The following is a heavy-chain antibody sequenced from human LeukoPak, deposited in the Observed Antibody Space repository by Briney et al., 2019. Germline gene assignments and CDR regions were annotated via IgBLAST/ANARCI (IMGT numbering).Heavy chain of an antibody. D-gene: IGHD6-19*01. Sequence: GGSLRLSCAASGFSVSGNWMHWVRQAPGKGLVWVSRINSDGSSTNYADSVRGRFTISRDNAKNTVYLQVNSLRVEDTAVYYCARGSGAYGDFDYWGQGTLVVVSS. CDR2: INSDGSST. V-gene: IGHV3-74*01. J-gene: IGHJ4*02. CDR1: GFSVSGNW. CDR3: ARGSGAYGDFDY.